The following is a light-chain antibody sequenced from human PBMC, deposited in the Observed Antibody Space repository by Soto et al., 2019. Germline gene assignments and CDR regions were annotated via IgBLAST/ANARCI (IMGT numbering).Light chain of an antibody. V-gene: IGLV1-47*01. Sequence: QSVLTQPPSAYGTPGQRVSISCYGSSSNIGTKYVHWYQQFPGTAPKLLIYRNNQRHSGVPDRFSGSKSGTSGSLAISGLRSVDESDYYCAVWDDSLIGWVFGGGTQLTV. J-gene: IGLJ3*02. CDR2: RNN. CDR1: SSNIGTKY. CDR3: AVWDDSLIGWV.